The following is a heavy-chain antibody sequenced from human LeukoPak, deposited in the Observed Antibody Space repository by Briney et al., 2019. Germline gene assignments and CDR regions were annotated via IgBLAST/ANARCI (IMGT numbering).Heavy chain of an antibody. CDR3: ARSITMIVVVPHY. D-gene: IGHD3-22*01. CDR1: GYTFTSYD. V-gene: IGHV1-8*03. Sequence: ASVKVSCKASGYTFTSYDINWVRQATGQGLEWMGWMNPNSGNTGYAQKFQGRVTITRNTSISTAYMELSSLRSEDTAVYYCARSITMIVVVPHYWGQGTLVTVSS. CDR2: MNPNSGNT. J-gene: IGHJ4*02.